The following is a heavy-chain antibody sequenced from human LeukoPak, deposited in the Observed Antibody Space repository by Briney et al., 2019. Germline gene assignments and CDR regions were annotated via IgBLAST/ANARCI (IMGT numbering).Heavy chain of an antibody. D-gene: IGHD3-9*01. CDR3: ARDPSYYDILTGYYGIGYFDY. Sequence: GASVKVSRKASGYTFTSYAMHWVRQAPGQRLEWMGWINAGNGNTKYSQKFQGRVTITRDTSASTTYMELSSLRSEDTAVYYCARDPSYYDILTGYYGIGYFDYWGQGTLVTVSS. J-gene: IGHJ4*02. CDR2: INAGNGNT. V-gene: IGHV1-3*01. CDR1: GYTFTSYA.